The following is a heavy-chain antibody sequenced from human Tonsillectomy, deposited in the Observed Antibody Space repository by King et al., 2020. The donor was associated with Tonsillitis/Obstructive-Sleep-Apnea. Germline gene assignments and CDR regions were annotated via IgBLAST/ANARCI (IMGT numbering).Heavy chain of an antibody. CDR1: GFTVSSNY. CDR2: IYSGGYT. D-gene: IGHD3-16*02. CDR3: ARRQLHLGELSFDY. Sequence: QLVESGGGLFQPGGSLRLSCAASGFTVSSNYMSWVRQAPGRGLELGSFIYSGGYTFYADSLKGSFTISRDNSKNKLYLQMNSLRAEDTAVYYGARRQLHLGELSFDYWGQGTLVTVSS. J-gene: IGHJ4*02. V-gene: IGHV3-66*01.